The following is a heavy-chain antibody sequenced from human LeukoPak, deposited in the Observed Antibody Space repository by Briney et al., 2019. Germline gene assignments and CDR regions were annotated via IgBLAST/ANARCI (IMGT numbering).Heavy chain of an antibody. D-gene: IGHD2-15*01. Sequence: ASVKVSCKASVYTLTEYSIHCVRQAPGQGLEWMGWINPNNGGTNYAQKFRGSVTMTRDTSISTVYMELSRLCSDDTAAYYCVLIGAIDAWGQGALVTVSS. CDR2: INPNNGGT. CDR1: VYTLTEYS. V-gene: IGHV1-2*02. J-gene: IGHJ5*02. CDR3: VLIGAIDA.